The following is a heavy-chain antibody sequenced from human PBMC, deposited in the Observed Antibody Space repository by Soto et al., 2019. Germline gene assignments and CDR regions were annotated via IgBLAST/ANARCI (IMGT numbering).Heavy chain of an antibody. Sequence: GASVKVSCKXSGYTFTSYDINWVRQATGQGLEWMGWMNPNSGNTGYAQKFQGRVTMTRNTSISTAYMELSSLRSEDTAVYYCATGYCSGGSCYDRDAFDIWGQGTMVTVSS. CDR3: ATGYCSGGSCYDRDAFDI. V-gene: IGHV1-8*01. CDR2: MNPNSGNT. D-gene: IGHD2-15*01. CDR1: GYTFTSYD. J-gene: IGHJ3*02.